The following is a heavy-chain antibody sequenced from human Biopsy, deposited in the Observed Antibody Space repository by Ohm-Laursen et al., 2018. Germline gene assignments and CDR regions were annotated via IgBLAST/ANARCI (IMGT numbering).Heavy chain of an antibody. Sequence: SDTLSLTCTVSGVSINTGGYYWTWIRQHPGTGLEWIGYIHYSGNTLYNPSLKSRLTISVDTSRNQFSLKLTSVTAADTALYYCTRAGGGKIYGLWSQGTLVTVSS. CDR3: TRAGGGKIYGL. V-gene: IGHV4-31*03. D-gene: IGHD3-16*01. CDR1: GVSINTGGYY. J-gene: IGHJ4*02. CDR2: IHYSGNT.